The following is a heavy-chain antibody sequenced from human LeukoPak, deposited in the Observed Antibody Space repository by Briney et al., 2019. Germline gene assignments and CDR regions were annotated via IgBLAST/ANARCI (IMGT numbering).Heavy chain of an antibody. CDR1: GGSISSYY. Sequence: SETLSLTCTVSGGSISSYYWSWIRQPPGKGLEWIGYIYYSGSTNYNPSLKSRVTISVDTSKNQFSLKLSSVTAADTAVYYCARGREYCSSTCCYDYYYGMDVWGQGTTVTVSS. CDR2: IYYSGST. D-gene: IGHD2-2*01. CDR3: ARGREYCSSTCCYDYYYGMDV. J-gene: IGHJ6*02. V-gene: IGHV4-59*01.